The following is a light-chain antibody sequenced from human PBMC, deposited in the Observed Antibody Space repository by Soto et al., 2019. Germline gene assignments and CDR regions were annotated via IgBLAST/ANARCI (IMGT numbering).Light chain of an antibody. V-gene: IGKV3-11*01. Sequence: EIVLTQSPATLSLSPGERATLSCRASQSVSSYLAWYPQKPGQAPRLLIYDASNRDTGIPARFSGSGSGTEFTLTISSLEPEDVEVDYCQQRSNWTWTFGQGTKVDIK. CDR1: QSVSSY. CDR3: QQRSNWTWT. J-gene: IGKJ1*01. CDR2: DAS.